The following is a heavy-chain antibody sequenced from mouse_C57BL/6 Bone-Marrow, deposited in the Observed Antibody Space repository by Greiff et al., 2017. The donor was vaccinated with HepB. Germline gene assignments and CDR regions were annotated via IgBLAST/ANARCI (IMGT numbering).Heavy chain of an antibody. D-gene: IGHD1-1*01. CDR1: GYTFTDYY. J-gene: IGHJ4*01. Sequence: QVHVKQSGAELVRPGASVKLSCKASGYTFTDYYINWVKQRPGQGLEWIARIYPGSGNTYYNEKFKGKATLTAEKSSSTAYMQLSSLTSEDSAVYFCARFLRAMDYWGQGTSVTVSS. CDR2: IYPGSGNT. V-gene: IGHV1-76*01. CDR3: ARFLRAMDY.